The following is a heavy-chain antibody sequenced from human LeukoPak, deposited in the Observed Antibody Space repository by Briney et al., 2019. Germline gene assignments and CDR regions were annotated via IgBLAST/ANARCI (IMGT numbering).Heavy chain of an antibody. J-gene: IGHJ3*01. D-gene: IGHD6-19*01. Sequence: GESLKISCKGSGYSFTSYWIGWVRQMPGKGLEWMGIIYPGDSDTRYSPSFQGQVTISADRSISTAHLQWSSLKASDTAKYYCARLDSSGYYASVDNDAFDFWGQGTMVTVSS. CDR3: ARLDSSGYYASVDNDAFDF. CDR2: IYPGDSDT. CDR1: GYSFTSYW. V-gene: IGHV5-51*01.